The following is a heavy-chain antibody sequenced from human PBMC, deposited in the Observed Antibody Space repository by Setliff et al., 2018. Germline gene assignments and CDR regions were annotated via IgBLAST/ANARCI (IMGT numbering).Heavy chain of an antibody. CDR1: GYIFTSYG. J-gene: IGHJ4*02. V-gene: IGHV1-18*01. Sequence: ASVKVSCKASGYIFTSYGISWVRQAPGQGLEWMGWISPYYGDTNYAQKFQDRVTMTTDTSTSTAYLELRSLRSDDTAVYYCVRGQGPRTVVAIPFDCWGQGTLVTVSS. CDR2: ISPYYGDT. D-gene: IGHD3-22*01. CDR3: VRGQGPRTVVAIPFDC.